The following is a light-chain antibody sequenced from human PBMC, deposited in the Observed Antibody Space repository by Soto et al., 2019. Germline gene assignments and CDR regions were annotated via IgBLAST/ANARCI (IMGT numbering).Light chain of an antibody. CDR2: EGS. J-gene: IGLJ1*01. V-gene: IGLV2-23*01. Sequence: QCVLTQPASVSGFPGQSITLSCTGTSSDVGTYNLVSWYQQHPGKAPKLMIFEGSKRPSGVSNRFSGSKSGNTASLTISGLQAEDEADYYCCSYARSSTYVFGTGTQLTVL. CDR1: SSDVGTYNL. CDR3: CSYARSSTYV.